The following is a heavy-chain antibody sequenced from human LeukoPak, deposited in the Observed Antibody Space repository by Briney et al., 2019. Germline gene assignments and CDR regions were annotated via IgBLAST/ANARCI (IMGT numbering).Heavy chain of an antibody. CDR1: GFTFSTYA. CDR3: AREYNSRATFDY. Sequence: GGSLRLSCAASGFTFSTYAMTWVRQAPGKGLEWVSSISGSGTSTYYADSVKGRFTVSRDNSKNTLYLQMNSLRAEDTAMYYCAREYNSRATFDYWGQGTLVTVSS. CDR2: ISGSGTST. J-gene: IGHJ4*02. D-gene: IGHD1-20*01. V-gene: IGHV3-23*01.